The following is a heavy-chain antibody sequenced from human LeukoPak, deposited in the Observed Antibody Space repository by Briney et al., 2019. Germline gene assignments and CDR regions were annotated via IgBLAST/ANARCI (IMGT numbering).Heavy chain of an antibody. CDR3: TKGVGGSANYYYMDV. V-gene: IGHV3-53*01. CDR2: IYSGGST. CDR1: GFTVSSNY. J-gene: IGHJ6*03. D-gene: IGHD3-10*01. Sequence: GGSLRLSCAASGFTVSSNYMSWVRQAPGKGLEWVSVIYSGGSTYYADSVKGRFTISRDNSKNTLYLQMNSLRAEDTAVYYCTKGVGGSANYYYMDVWGKGTTVTVSS.